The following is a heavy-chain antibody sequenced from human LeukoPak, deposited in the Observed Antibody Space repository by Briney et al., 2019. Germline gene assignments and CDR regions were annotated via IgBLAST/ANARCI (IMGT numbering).Heavy chain of an antibody. V-gene: IGHV3-30*03. CDR3: ARVEMATIGAFDI. CDR1: EFTFSKYG. Sequence: GGSLRLSCAASEFTFSKYGMHWVRQAPGKGLEWVASISFDINDRKYAESVRGRFTISRDNSKNTLYLQMNSLRAEDTAVYYCARVEMATIGAFDIWGQGTMVTVSS. J-gene: IGHJ3*02. CDR2: ISFDINDR. D-gene: IGHD5-24*01.